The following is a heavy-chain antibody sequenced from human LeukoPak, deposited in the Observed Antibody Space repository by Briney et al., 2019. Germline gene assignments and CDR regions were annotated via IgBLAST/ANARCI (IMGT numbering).Heavy chain of an antibody. CDR3: AKGRITMVRAFLDY. CDR2: ISWNSGSI. Sequence: PGGSLRLSCAASGFTFDDYAMHWVRQAPGKGLEWVSGISWNSGSIGYADSVKGRFTISRDNAKNSLYLQMSSLRAEDTALYYCAKGRITMVRAFLDYWGQGTLVTVSS. J-gene: IGHJ4*02. D-gene: IGHD3-10*01. V-gene: IGHV3-9*01. CDR1: GFTFDDYA.